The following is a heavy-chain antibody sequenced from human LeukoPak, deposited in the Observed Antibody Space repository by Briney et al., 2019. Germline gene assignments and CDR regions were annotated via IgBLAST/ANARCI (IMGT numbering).Heavy chain of an antibody. D-gene: IGHD1-14*01. CDR3: ASNLMDV. V-gene: IGHV3-74*01. CDR1: GFTFSNYW. CDR2: INTDGSRT. J-gene: IGHJ6*02. Sequence: WGSLRLSCAASGFTFSNYWMYWVRQAPGKGLVCVSRINTDGSRTSYPDSVRGRFTISRDNAKNTLYLQMNSLRAEDTAVYYCASNLMDVWGQGTTVTVSS.